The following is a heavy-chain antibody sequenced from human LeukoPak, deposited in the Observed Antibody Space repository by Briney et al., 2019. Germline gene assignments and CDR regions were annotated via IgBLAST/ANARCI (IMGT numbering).Heavy chain of an antibody. J-gene: IGHJ6*02. Sequence: GGSLRLSCAASGFTFSSYWMSWVRQAPGKGLEWVANIKQAGSEKYYVDSVKGRFTISRDNAKNSLYLQMNSLRAEDTAVYYCARVNFWSGYSDLYYYYYGMDVWGQGTTVTVSS. D-gene: IGHD3-3*01. V-gene: IGHV3-7*01. CDR1: GFTFSSYW. CDR3: ARVNFWSGYSDLYYYYYGMDV. CDR2: IKQAGSEK.